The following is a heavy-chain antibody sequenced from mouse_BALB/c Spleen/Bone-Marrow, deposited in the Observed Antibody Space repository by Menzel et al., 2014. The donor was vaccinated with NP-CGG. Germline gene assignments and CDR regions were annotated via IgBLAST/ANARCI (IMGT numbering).Heavy chain of an antibody. CDR2: IRSKSNNYAT. J-gene: IGHJ3*01. CDR1: GFTFXTYA. D-gene: IGHD2-3*01. Sequence: EVKVVESGGGLVQPKGSLKLSCAASGFTFXTYAMNWGRQAPGKGLEWVARIRSKSNNYATYYADSVKDRFIISRDDSQSMLYLQMNNLKTEDTATYYCVRSDDGWFAYWGQGTLVTVSA. CDR3: VRSDDGWFAY. V-gene: IGHV10-1*02.